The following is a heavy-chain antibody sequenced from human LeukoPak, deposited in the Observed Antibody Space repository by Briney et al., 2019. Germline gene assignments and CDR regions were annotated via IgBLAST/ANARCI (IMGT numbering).Heavy chain of an antibody. V-gene: IGHV3-30-3*01. CDR1: GVSFSSYA. J-gene: IGHJ4*02. Sequence: GGSRRLSCAASGVSFSSYAMHWVRQAPGKGLEWVAVISYDGSNNYYADSVQGRFTISRDNSKSTLHLQMNNLRAEDTAVYYCALQEVGDLGDYWGQGTLVTVSS. CDR2: ISYDGSNN. CDR3: ALQEVGDLGDY.